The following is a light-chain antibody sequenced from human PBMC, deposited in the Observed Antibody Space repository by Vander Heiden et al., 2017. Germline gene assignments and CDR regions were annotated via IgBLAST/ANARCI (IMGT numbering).Light chain of an antibody. CDR2: DVS. CDR1: SSDVGGYNY. Sequence: QSALTHPASVSGSPGPSITISCTGTSSDVGGYNYVSWYQQHPGKAPKRMIYDVSNRHSGVSNRFSGSKSGNKAALTISGLQAEDEADYYCRPSTRGIPVVFGTGTKLTVL. CDR3: RPSTRGIPVV. J-gene: IGLJ2*01. V-gene: IGLV2-14*01.